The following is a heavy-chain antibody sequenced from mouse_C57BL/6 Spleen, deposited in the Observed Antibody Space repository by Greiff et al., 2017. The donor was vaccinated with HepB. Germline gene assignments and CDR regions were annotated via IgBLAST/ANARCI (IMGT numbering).Heavy chain of an antibody. D-gene: IGHD2-4*01. Sequence: QVQLQQPGAELVRPGSSVKLSCKASGYTFTSYWMDWVKQRPGQGLEWIGNIYPSDSETHYNQKFKDKATLTVDKSSSTAYMQLSSLTSEDSAVYYCARRGLYDYDVYWYFDVWGTGTTVTVSS. CDR2: IYPSDSET. J-gene: IGHJ1*03. CDR3: ARRGLYDYDVYWYFDV. V-gene: IGHV1-61*01. CDR1: GYTFTSYW.